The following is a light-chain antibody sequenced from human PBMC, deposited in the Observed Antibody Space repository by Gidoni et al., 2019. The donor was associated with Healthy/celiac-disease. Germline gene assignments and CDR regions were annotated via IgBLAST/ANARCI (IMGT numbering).Light chain of an antibody. Sequence: AIRMTQSPSSLSASTGDRVTITCRASQGISSYLAWYQQKPGKAPKLLIYAASTLQSGVPSRFSGSGSGTDFTLTINCLQSEDFATYYCQQYYSYPRTFXXXTKVEIK. V-gene: IGKV1-8*01. CDR2: AAS. CDR3: QQYYSYPRT. CDR1: QGISSY. J-gene: IGKJ1*01.